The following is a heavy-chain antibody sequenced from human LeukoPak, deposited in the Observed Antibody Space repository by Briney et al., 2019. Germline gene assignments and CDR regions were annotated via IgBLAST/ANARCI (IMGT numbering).Heavy chain of an antibody. Sequence: ASVKVSCKASGYAFTGYYMHWVRQAPGQGLEWMGIINPSGGSTSYAQKFQGRVTMTRDTSTSTVYMELSSLRSEDTAVYYCARDLGLGDGDLDYWGQGTLVTVSS. CDR1: GYAFTGYY. CDR2: INPSGGST. D-gene: IGHD3-16*01. CDR3: ARDLGLGDGDLDY. V-gene: IGHV1-46*01. J-gene: IGHJ4*02.